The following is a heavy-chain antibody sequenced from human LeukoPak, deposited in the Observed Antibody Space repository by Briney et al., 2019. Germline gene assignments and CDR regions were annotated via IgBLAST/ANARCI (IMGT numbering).Heavy chain of an antibody. CDR1: GFTVSSNY. CDR3: ARGGTPGYSSGRIDY. Sequence: GGSVRLSCVASGFTVSSNYMSWVRQAPGKGLEWVSVIYSAGNTYYADSVKGRFTISRHNSENTLYLHMNSLRVEDTAVYFCARGGTPGYSSGRIDYWGQGTLVTVSS. D-gene: IGHD6-19*01. J-gene: IGHJ4*02. CDR2: IYSAGNT. V-gene: IGHV3-53*04.